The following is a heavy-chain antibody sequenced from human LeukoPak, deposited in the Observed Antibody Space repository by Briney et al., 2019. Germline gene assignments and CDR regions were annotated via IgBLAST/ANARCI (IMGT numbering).Heavy chain of an antibody. CDR2: IIPIFGTA. Sequence: SVKVSCTASGGAFSSYAISWVRQAPGQGLEWMGGIIPIFGTANYAQKFQGRVTITADESTSTAYMELGSLRSEDTAVYYCARHLYYAILTGYSYFDYWGQGTLVTVSS. CDR3: ARHLYYAILTGYSYFDY. D-gene: IGHD3-9*01. J-gene: IGHJ4*02. V-gene: IGHV1-69*01. CDR1: GGAFSSYA.